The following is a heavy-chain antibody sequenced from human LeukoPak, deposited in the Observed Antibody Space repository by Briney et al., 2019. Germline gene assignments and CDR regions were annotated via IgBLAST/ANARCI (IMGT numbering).Heavy chain of an antibody. CDR2: IKSKTDGEMT. J-gene: IGHJ4*02. CDR1: GFTFTNAW. D-gene: IGHD3-10*01. CDR3: TADLGTYYHGSQRLIPIDY. V-gene: IGHV3-15*01. Sequence: KTGGSLRLSCVDSGFTFTNAWMSWVRQAPGKGLEWIGRIKSKTDGEMTNYAEPVRGRFTISRDDSKSAVYLQMNSLRIEDTAVYYCTADLGTYYHGSQRLIPIDYWGQGTLVTVSS.